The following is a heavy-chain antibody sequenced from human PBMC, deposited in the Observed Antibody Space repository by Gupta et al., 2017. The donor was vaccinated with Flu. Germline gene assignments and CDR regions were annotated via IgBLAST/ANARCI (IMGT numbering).Heavy chain of an antibody. CDR3: ARGGPPGERRTRTYNYYYGMDV. D-gene: IGHD1-1*01. J-gene: IGHJ6*02. Sequence: RQAPGKGLEWVAVIWYDGSNKYYADSVKGRFTISRDNSKNTLYLQMNSLRAEDTTVYYCARGGPPGERRTRTYNYYYGMDVWGQGTTVTVSS. V-gene: IGHV3-33*01. CDR2: IWYDGSNK.